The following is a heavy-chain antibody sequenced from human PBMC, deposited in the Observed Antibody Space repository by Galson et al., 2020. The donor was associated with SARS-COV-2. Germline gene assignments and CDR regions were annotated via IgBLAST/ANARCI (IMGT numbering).Heavy chain of an antibody. J-gene: IGHJ3*01. CDR1: WDTVSSNSAA. CDR2: TYYNFKLNT. CDR3: AREDLKFYDYIWRSSRPDYDGFDV. Sequence: SQTLSLTCVISWDTVSSNSAAWNWLRQSPSRGLEWLGRTYYNFKLNTDYAVSMRSRITISSDTSQNQFSLQLNSVTPEDTAVYYCAREDLKFYDYIWRSSRPDYDGFDVWGQGTKVIVSS. D-gene: IGHD3-16*02. V-gene: IGHV6-1*01.